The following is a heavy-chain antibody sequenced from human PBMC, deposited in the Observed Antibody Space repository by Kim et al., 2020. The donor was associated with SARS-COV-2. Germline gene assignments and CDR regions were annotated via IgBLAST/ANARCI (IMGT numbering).Heavy chain of an antibody. D-gene: IGHD4-4*01. CDR3: ARQSVDYKNYLDY. V-gene: IGHV3-74*01. J-gene: IGHJ4*02. Sequence: GYADSGEGRFTISRDNAKNTLYLQMNSLRAEDTAVYYCARQSVDYKNYLDYWGQGTLVTVSS.